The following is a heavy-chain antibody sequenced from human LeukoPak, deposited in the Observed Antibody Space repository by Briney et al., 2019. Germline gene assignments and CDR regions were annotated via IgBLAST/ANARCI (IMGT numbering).Heavy chain of an antibody. V-gene: IGHV1-69*05. CDR1: GGTFSSYA. Sequence: SVKVSCKASGGTFSSYAISWVRQAPGQGLEWMGGIIPIFGTANYAQKLQGRVTMTTDTSTSTVYMELSSLRFEDTAVYYCARGSRPVYNLLTGKRYFDYWGQGTLLTVSS. J-gene: IGHJ4*02. CDR2: IIPIFGTA. D-gene: IGHD3-9*01. CDR3: ARGSRPVYNLLTGKRYFDY.